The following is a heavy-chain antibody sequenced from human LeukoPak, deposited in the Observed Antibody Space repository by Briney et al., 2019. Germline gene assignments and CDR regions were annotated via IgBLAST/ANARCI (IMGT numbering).Heavy chain of an antibody. CDR3: ARTYYYDSSGYRRDDAFDI. CDR1: GGSISSYC. J-gene: IGHJ3*02. D-gene: IGHD3-22*01. CDR2: IYYSGST. V-gene: IGHV4-59*01. Sequence: SETLSLTCTVSGGSISSYCWSWIRQPPGKGLEWIGYIYYSGSTNYNPSLKSRVTISVDTSKNQFSLKLSSVTAADTAVYYCARTYYYDSSGYRRDDAFDIWGQGTMVTVSS.